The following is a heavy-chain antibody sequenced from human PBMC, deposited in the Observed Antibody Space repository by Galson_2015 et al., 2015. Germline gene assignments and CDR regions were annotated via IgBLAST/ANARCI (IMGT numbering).Heavy chain of an antibody. Sequence: SVKVSCKASGYTFTSYYMHWVRQAPGQGLEWMGIINPSGGSTSYAQKFQGRVTMTRDTSTGTVYMELSSLRSEDTAVYYCARDVYCSSTSCYDGYYFDYWGQGTLVTVSS. CDR3: ARDVYCSSTSCYDGYYFDY. D-gene: IGHD2-2*01. J-gene: IGHJ4*02. CDR1: GYTFTSYY. CDR2: INPSGGST. V-gene: IGHV1-46*01.